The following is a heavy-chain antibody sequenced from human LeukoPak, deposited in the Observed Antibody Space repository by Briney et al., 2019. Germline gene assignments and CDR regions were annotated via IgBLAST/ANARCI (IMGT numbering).Heavy chain of an antibody. CDR1: GASISSYY. CDR2: FYYSGST. J-gene: IGHJ6*02. V-gene: IGHV4-59*01. Sequence: SETLSFTCPAPGASISSYYWSWIRQPPGKGLEWFGFFYYSGSTNYNPSLKSRVTISVDTSKNQFSLKLSSVTAADTAVYYWAWGSSMVRGVMYYYDYGMDVWGQGTTVTVSS. D-gene: IGHD3-10*01. CDR3: AWGSSMVRGVMYYYDYGMDV.